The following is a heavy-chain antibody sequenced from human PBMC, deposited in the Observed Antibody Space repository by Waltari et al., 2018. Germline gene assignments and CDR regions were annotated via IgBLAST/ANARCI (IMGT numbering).Heavy chain of an antibody. J-gene: IGHJ3*01. CDR3: ARAYSSCWYVGR. D-gene: IGHD6-19*01. Sequence: QVQLVQSGAEVKKPGASVKVSCKASGYTFTGYYMHWVRQAPGQGLWWMGRINPTRGGTNNEQNFQGRFTRTRDTSISPAYMELSRLISADTAVYYCARAYSSCWYVGRWGQGTMVTVSS. CDR1: GYTFTGYY. CDR2: INPTRGGT. V-gene: IGHV1-2*06.